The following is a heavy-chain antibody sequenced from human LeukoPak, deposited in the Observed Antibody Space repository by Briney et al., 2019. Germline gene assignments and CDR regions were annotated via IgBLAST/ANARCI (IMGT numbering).Heavy chain of an antibody. Sequence: TGGSLRLSCAASGFTFSSYAMHWVRQAPGKGLEWVAVISYDGSNKYYADSVKGRFTISRDNSKNTLYLQMNSLRAEDTAVYYCAATMGPLHYMDVWGKGTTVTVSS. D-gene: IGHD1-26*01. CDR2: ISYDGSNK. CDR3: AATMGPLHYMDV. CDR1: GFTFSSYA. J-gene: IGHJ6*03. V-gene: IGHV3-30*04.